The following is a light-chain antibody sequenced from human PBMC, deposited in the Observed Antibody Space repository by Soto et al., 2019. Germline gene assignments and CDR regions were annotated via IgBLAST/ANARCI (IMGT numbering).Light chain of an antibody. Sequence: EVVLTQSPDTLSLSPGEGATLSCRASQSSFDTYLAWFQQKPGHAPRLLIYAASTRATGIPDRFSGSRSGTDFPLTISSLEPEDAAVYYCHQYCNSPRTLGQGTKVEI. CDR3: HQYCNSPRT. CDR1: QSSFDTY. CDR2: AAS. V-gene: IGKV3-20*01. J-gene: IGKJ1*01.